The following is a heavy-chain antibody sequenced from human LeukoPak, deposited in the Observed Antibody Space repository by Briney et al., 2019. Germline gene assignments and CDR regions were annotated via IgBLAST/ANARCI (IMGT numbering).Heavy chain of an antibody. CDR3: ASMGGYCTNGVCPEFDY. Sequence: ASVKVSCKASGYTFTSYDINWVRQATGQGLEWMGWINPNSGGTNYAQKFQGRVTMTRDTSISTAYMELSRLRSDDTAVYYCASMGGYCTNGVCPEFDYWGQGTLVTVSS. CDR2: INPNSGGT. J-gene: IGHJ4*02. V-gene: IGHV1-2*02. CDR1: GYTFTSYD. D-gene: IGHD2-8*01.